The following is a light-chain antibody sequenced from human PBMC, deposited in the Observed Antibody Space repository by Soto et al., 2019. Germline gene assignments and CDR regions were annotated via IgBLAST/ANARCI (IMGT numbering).Light chain of an antibody. CDR1: QSISSTF. CDR2: AAS. V-gene: IGKV3-20*01. J-gene: IGKJ1*01. CDR3: QQYGGSTRT. Sequence: EIVLTKSPGTLSLSPGERATLSCRASQSISSTFVAWYQQKPGQAPRLLIYAASSRATGVPDRITGSGSGTDFTLSISRLEPEDFAVYYCQQYGGSTRTFGQGTRGDIK.